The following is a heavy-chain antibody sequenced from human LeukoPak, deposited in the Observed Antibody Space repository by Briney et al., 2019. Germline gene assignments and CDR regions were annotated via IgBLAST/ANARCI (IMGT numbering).Heavy chain of an antibody. CDR3: ARDLIGVVVVPAAMGAHLDYYYYGMDV. D-gene: IGHD2-2*01. J-gene: IGHJ6*04. CDR1: GFTFSSYG. V-gene: IGHV3-33*01. Sequence: GGSLRLSCAASGFTFSSYGMHWVRQAPGKGLEWVAVIWYDGSNKYYADSVKGRFTISRDNSKNTLYLQMNSLRAEDTAVYYCARDLIGVVVVPAAMGAHLDYYYYGMDVWGKETTVTVSS. CDR2: IWYDGSNK.